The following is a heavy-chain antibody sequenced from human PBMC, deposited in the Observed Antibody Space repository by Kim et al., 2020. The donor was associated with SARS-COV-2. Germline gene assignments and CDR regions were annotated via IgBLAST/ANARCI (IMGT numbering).Heavy chain of an antibody. D-gene: IGHD4-17*01. J-gene: IGHJ4*02. V-gene: IGHV4-59*01. Sequence: SLKSRVTISVDTSKSQFSLKLSSVTAADTAVYYCASRAPYGDYGHYYFDYWGQGTLVTVSS. CDR3: ASRAPYGDYGHYYFDY.